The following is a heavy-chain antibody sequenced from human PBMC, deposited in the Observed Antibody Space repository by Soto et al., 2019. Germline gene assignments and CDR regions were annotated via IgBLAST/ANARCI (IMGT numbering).Heavy chain of an antibody. CDR1: GFTFSSYD. D-gene: IGHD3-22*01. CDR2: IGTAGDT. J-gene: IGHJ5*02. Sequence: GGSLRLSCAASGFTFSSYDMHWVRQATGKGLEWVSAIGTAGDTYYPGSVKGRFTISRENAKNSLYLQMNSLRAEDTAVYYCARGAYYDSSGYLRLDPWGQGTLVTVSS. CDR3: ARGAYYDSSGYLRLDP. V-gene: IGHV3-13*01.